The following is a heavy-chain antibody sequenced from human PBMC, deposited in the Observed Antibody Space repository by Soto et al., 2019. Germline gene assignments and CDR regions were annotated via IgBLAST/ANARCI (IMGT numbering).Heavy chain of an antibody. D-gene: IGHD4-17*01. J-gene: IGHJ4*02. Sequence: SETLSLTCTVSGGSISSGGYYWSWIRQHPGKGLEWIGYIYYSGSTYYNPSLKSRVTISVDTSKNQFSLKLSSVTAADTAVYYCARTGGDSPTPFDYRGQGTLVTVSS. CDR3: ARTGGDSPTPFDY. CDR1: GGSISSGGYY. CDR2: IYYSGST. V-gene: IGHV4-31*03.